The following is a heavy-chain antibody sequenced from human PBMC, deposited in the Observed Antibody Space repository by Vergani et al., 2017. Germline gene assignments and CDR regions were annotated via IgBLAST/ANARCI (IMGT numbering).Heavy chain of an antibody. Sequence: EVQLVESGGGLIQPGGSLRLSCAASGFTVSSNYMSWVRQAPGKGLEWVSVIYSGGNTYYADSVKGRFTISRDNSKNTLYLQMNSLRAEDTAVYYCSRDTHSYALDVWGQGTTVTVSS. CDR3: SRDTHSYALDV. D-gene: IGHD3-16*01. V-gene: IGHV3-53*01. CDR2: IYSGGNT. J-gene: IGHJ6*02. CDR1: GFTVSSNY.